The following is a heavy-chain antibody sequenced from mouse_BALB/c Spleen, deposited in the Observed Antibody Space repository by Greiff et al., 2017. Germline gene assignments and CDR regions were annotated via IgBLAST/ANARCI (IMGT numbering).Heavy chain of an antibody. CDR3: AREGYDGVYFDY. CDR2: ISSGSSTI. V-gene: IGHV5-17*02. J-gene: IGHJ2*01. D-gene: IGHD2-2*01. Sequence: EVQLVESGGGLVQPGGSRKLSCAASGFTFSSFGMHWVRQAPEKGLEWVAYISSGSSTIYYADTVKGRFTISRDNPKNTLSLQMTSLRSEDTAMYYCAREGYDGVYFDYWGQGTTLTVSS. CDR1: GFTFSSFG.